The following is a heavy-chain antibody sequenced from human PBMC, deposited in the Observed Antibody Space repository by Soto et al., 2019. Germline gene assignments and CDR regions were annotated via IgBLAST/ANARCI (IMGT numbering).Heavy chain of an antibody. CDR3: ARHDCISSSCYYYYYYGMDV. D-gene: IGHD2-2*01. J-gene: IGHJ6*02. CDR2: IHPGGVNI. Sequence: ASVKVSCKGIGYSFTSHYMHWVRQAPGQGLEWMGTIHPGGVNIAYAQKFQGRVTMTKDTSTSTAYMELSSLRSEDTAVYYCARHDCISSSCYYYYYYGMDVWGQGTTVTVSS. V-gene: IGHV1-46*01. CDR1: GYSFTSHY.